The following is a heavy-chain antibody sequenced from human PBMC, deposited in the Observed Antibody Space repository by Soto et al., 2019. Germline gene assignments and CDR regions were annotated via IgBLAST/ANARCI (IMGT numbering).Heavy chain of an antibody. CDR1: GFTFSSYA. J-gene: IGHJ4*02. D-gene: IGHD3-10*01. CDR3: AKAESYGSGTVIAPTFDY. Sequence: EVQLLESGGGLVQPGGSLRLSCAASGFTFSSYAMSWVRQAPGKGLEWVSAISGSGGSTYYADSVKGRFTISRDNSKNTLYLQMNSLRAEDTAVYYCAKAESYGSGTVIAPTFDYWGQGTLVTVSS. V-gene: IGHV3-23*01. CDR2: ISGSGGST.